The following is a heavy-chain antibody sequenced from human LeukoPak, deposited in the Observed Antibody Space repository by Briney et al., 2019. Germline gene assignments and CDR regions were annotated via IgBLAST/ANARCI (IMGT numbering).Heavy chain of an antibody. Sequence: GGSLRLSCTASGLTFSSYSMNWVRQAPGKGLEWVSSISSSSSYIYYADSVKGRFTISRDNAKNSLYLQMNSLRAEDTAVYYCARDFGMDGIAVAGFDYWGQGTLVTVSS. CDR1: GLTFSSYS. D-gene: IGHD6-19*01. V-gene: IGHV3-21*01. J-gene: IGHJ4*02. CDR3: ARDFGMDGIAVAGFDY. CDR2: ISSSSSYI.